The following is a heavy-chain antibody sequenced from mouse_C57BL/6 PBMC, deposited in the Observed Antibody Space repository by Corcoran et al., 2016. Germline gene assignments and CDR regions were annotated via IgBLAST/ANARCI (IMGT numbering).Heavy chain of an antibody. V-gene: IGHV1-26*01. CDR2: INPNNGGT. J-gene: IGHJ2*01. CDR1: GYTFTDYY. D-gene: IGHD1-1*01. Sequence: EVQLQQSGPELVKPGASVKISCKASGYTFTDYYMNWVKQSHGKSLEWIGDINPNNGGTSYNQKFKGKATLTVDKSSSTAYMELRSLTSEDSAVYYCARYGYYGSSPDYWGQGTTLTVSS. CDR3: ARYGYYGSSPDY.